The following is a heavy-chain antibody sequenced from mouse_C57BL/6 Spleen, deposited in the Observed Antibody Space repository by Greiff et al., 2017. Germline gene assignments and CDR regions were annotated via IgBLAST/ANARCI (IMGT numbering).Heavy chain of an antibody. Sequence: EVKVVESGGGLVQPGGSLKLSCAASGFTFSDYGMAWVRQAPRKGPEWVAFISNLAYSIYYADTVTGRFTISRENAKNTLYLEMSSLRSEDTAMYYCARHFVRWGAMDYWGQGTSVTVSS. CDR2: ISNLAYSI. CDR1: GFTFSDYG. CDR3: ARHFVRWGAMDY. D-gene: IGHD1-1*02. J-gene: IGHJ4*01. V-gene: IGHV5-15*01.